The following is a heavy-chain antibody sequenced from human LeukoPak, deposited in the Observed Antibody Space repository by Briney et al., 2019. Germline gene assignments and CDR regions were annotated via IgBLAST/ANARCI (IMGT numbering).Heavy chain of an antibody. Sequence: GASLRLSCAASGFTFSDYHMNWIRQAPGKGLEWVSCISPGGNTIYFADSVNGRFTLSRDSARNSLSLQMNSLTAEDTAVYYCAAGRDIAVAGPGGYFDYWGRGTLVTASS. V-gene: IGHV3-11*01. D-gene: IGHD6-19*01. J-gene: IGHJ4*02. CDR2: ISPGGNTI. CDR3: AAGRDIAVAGPGGYFDY. CDR1: GFTFSDYH.